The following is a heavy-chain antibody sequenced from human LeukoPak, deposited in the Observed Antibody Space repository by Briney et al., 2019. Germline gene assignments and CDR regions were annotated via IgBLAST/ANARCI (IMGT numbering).Heavy chain of an antibody. CDR1: GDSISSNNYF. CDR2: ISYNGNT. V-gene: IGHV4-39*01. J-gene: IGHJ4*02. Sequence: PSETLSLTCTVSGDSISSNNYFWGWICQPPGKGLEWIGEISYNGNTYYNPSLKSRVTISVDTPKNQFSLKLSSVTAADTAVYYCARGDSSGYETFDYWGQGTLVTVSS. CDR3: ARGDSSGYETFDY. D-gene: IGHD3-22*01.